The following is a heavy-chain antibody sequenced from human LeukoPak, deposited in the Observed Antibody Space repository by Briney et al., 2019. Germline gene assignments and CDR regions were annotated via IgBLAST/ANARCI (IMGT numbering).Heavy chain of an antibody. V-gene: IGHV3-20*04. CDR3: ARAVAGLRHFDY. J-gene: IGHJ4*02. CDR1: GFTFDDYG. CDR2: INWNGGST. D-gene: IGHD6-19*01. Sequence: PGGSLRLSCAASGFTFDDYGMSWVRQAPGKGLEWVSGINWNGGSTGYADSVKGRFTISRDNAKNSLYLQMNSLRAEDTAVYYCARAVAGLRHFDYWGQGTLVTVSS.